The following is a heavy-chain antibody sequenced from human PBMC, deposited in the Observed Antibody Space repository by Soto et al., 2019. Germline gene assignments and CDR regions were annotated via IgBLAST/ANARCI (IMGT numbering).Heavy chain of an antibody. Sequence: QVQLVQSGGEVKRPGASVKVSCKTSGYTFSNYGITWVRQSPGQPLEWLGWISLYSDGTNYAQKFQSRVSMTTETSTTTAYMELRSLSSDDTAVYYWARVVPGAEAWFGPWCQGTLVTVSS. D-gene: IGHD2-2*01. CDR2: ISLYSDGT. V-gene: IGHV1-18*01. CDR3: ARVVPGAEAWFGP. J-gene: IGHJ5*02. CDR1: GYTFSNYG.